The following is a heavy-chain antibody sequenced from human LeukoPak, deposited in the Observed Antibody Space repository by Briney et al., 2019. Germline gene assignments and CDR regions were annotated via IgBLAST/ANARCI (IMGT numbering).Heavy chain of an antibody. CDR1: GFTFSSYS. J-gene: IGHJ4*02. CDR3: ARDLGDSSVADY. V-gene: IGHV3-21*01. D-gene: IGHD3-22*01. Sequence: PGGSLRLSCAASGFTFSSYSMNWVRQAPGKGLEWVSSISSSSSYIYYADSVKGRFTISRDNAKNSLYLQMNSLRAEDTAVYYCARDLGDSSVADYWGRGTMVTVSS. CDR2: ISSSSSYI.